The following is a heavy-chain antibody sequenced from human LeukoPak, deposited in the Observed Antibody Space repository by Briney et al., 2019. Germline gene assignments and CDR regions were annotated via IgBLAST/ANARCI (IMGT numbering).Heavy chain of an antibody. CDR1: GFTFSSYG. CDR2: ISYDGSNK. CDR3: AREIVVTREWYFDL. J-gene: IGHJ2*01. V-gene: IGHV3-30*03. Sequence: GGSLRLSCAASGFTFSSYGMHWVRQAPGKGLEWVAVISYDGSNKYYADSVKGRFTISRDNSKNTLYLQMNSLRAEDTAVYYCAREIVVTREWYFDLWGRGTLVTVAS. D-gene: IGHD2-15*01.